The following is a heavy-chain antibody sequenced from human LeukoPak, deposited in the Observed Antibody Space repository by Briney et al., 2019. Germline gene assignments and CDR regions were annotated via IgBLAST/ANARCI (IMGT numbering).Heavy chain of an antibody. CDR3: AKDIGIVLTGGFDY. Sequence: GGSLRPSCAASGFTFDDYAMHWVRQVPGKGLEWVSGISWNSGSIGYADSVKGRFAISRDNAKNSLYLQMNSLRAEDTALYYCAKDIGIVLTGGFDYWGQGILVTVSS. CDR2: ISWNSGSI. CDR1: GFTFDDYA. D-gene: IGHD2-8*02. V-gene: IGHV3-9*01. J-gene: IGHJ4*02.